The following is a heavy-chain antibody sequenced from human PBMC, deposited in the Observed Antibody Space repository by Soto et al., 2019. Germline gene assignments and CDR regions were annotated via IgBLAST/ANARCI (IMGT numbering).Heavy chain of an antibody. Sequence: PGESLKISCKGSGYSFTSYWIGWVRQMPGKGLEWMGIIYPGDSDTRYSPSFQGQVTISADKSISTAYLQWSSLKASDTAMYSCARSSCSGGTCSDAFDVWGQGTMVTVSS. CDR1: GYSFTSYW. V-gene: IGHV5-51*01. D-gene: IGHD2-15*01. CDR3: ARSSCSGGTCSDAFDV. J-gene: IGHJ3*01. CDR2: IYPGDSDT.